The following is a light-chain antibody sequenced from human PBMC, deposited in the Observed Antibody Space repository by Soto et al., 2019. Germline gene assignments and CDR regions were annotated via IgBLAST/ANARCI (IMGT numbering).Light chain of an antibody. V-gene: IGKV3-15*01. CDR3: QQNNKWPPVT. J-gene: IGKJ4*01. Sequence: EVVMTQSPATVSVSPGEGVTLSCRASQTISNDLAWYQQKPGQAPRLLIYGASTMATGVPARFSGGGSGTEFTLIISCLQSEDFAFYYCQQNNKWPPVTFGGGTKVEIK. CDR2: GAS. CDR1: QTISND.